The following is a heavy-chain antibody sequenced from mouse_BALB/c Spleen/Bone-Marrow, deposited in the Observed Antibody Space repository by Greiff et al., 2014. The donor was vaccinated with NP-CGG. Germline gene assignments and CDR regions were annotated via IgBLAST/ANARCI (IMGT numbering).Heavy chain of an antibody. CDR3: AHDAPFTY. CDR2: IDPASGNT. CDR1: GFNIKDTF. V-gene: IGHV14-3*02. D-gene: IGHD2-3*01. J-gene: IGHJ3*01. Sequence: VHVKQSGADLVKPGASVKLSCTTSGFNIKDTFMHWVKQRPEQGLEWIGRIDPASGNTKYDPEFQGKATITADTSSNKVSLQLSGLTSEDTAVYYCAHDAPFTYWGQGTLVTVSA.